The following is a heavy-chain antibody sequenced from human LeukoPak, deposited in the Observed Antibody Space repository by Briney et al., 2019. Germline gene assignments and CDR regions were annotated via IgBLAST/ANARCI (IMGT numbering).Heavy chain of an antibody. CDR2: INTNTGNP. Sequence: ASVKVSCKASGYTFNRYAMNWVRQAPGQGLEWMGWINTNTGNPTYAQGFTGRFVFSLDTSVSTAYLQISSLKAEYTAVYYCAGGEGLAGNAFDFWGKGKMVTVSS. CDR1: GYTFNRYA. D-gene: IGHD6-19*01. CDR3: AGGEGLAGNAFDF. V-gene: IGHV7-4-1*02. J-gene: IGHJ3*01.